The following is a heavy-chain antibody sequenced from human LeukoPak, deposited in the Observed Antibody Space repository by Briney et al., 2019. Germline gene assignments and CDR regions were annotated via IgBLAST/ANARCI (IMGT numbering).Heavy chain of an antibody. CDR1: GFAASNNY. CDR3: SSGRIVGAAED. CDR2: IYSDGSP. D-gene: IGHD1-26*01. V-gene: IGHV3-66*01. Sequence: GGSLRLSCAASGFAASNNYMSWVRQAPGKGLEWVSVIYSDGSPYYADSVRGRFTISRDNAKNTLYLQMNSLRADDTAVYYCSSGRIVGAAEDWGQGTLVTVSS. J-gene: IGHJ4*02.